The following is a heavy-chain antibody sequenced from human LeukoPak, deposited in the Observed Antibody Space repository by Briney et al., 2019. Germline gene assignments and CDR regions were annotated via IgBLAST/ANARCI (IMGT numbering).Heavy chain of an antibody. CDR3: ARALAAAGTGYYFDY. CDR1: GFTFRTYS. J-gene: IGHJ4*02. D-gene: IGHD6-13*01. Sequence: GGSLRLSCAASGFTFRTYSVNWVRQAPGKGLEWVPSISSSGTHIYYAYSVKGRFTISRDNAMNSLYLQMNSLRAEDTAVYYCARALAAAGTGYYFDYWGQGTLVTVSS. CDR2: ISSSGTHI. V-gene: IGHV3-21*01.